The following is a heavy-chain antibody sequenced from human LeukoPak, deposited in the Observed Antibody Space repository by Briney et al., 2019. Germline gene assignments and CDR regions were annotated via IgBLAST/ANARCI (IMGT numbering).Heavy chain of an antibody. V-gene: IGHV3-23*01. Sequence: GGSLRLSCAASGFTFRSYVMSWVRQAPGKGLERVSGISVSGGSTNYADSVKGRFTISRDNSKNTLFLQMNSLRAEDTAVYYCAKDTRAGGWGQGTLVTVSS. CDR1: GFTFRSYV. J-gene: IGHJ4*02. CDR2: ISVSGGST. D-gene: IGHD1-26*01. CDR3: AKDTRAGG.